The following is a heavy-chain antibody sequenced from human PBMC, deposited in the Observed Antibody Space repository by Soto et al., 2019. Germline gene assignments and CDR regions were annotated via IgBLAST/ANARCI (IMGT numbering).Heavy chain of an antibody. J-gene: IGHJ2*01. Sequence: QGQLQQWGAGPLRPLETLSLTCGVSGGSFSGHYWAWIRQSPGKGLEWIGEINDRGSINYNPSLKSRVSISVDTSKNHYALNLRAVTAADTAVYYCARESHDILTGPPWVWYFDLWGRGTLVTVSS. CDR3: ARESHDILTGPPWVWYFDL. D-gene: IGHD3-9*01. CDR2: INDRGSI. CDR1: GGSFSGHY. V-gene: IGHV4-34*01.